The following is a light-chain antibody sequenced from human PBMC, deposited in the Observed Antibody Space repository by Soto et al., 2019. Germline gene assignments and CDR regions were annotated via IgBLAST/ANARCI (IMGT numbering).Light chain of an antibody. CDR2: AAS. CDR3: QQSYSTPLYT. V-gene: IGKV1-39*01. CDR1: QSISSY. J-gene: IGKJ2*01. Sequence: DIQMTQSPCSLSASVGDRVTITCRASQSISSYLNWYQQKPGKAPKLLIYAASSLQSGVPSRFSGSGSGTDFTLTISSLQPEDFATYYCQQSYSTPLYTFGQGTKLEIK.